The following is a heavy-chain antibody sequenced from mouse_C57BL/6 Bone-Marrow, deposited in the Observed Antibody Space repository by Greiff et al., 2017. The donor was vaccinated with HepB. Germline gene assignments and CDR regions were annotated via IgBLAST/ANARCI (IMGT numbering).Heavy chain of an antibody. J-gene: IGHJ1*03. Sequence: VQLQQSGPELVKPGASVKISCKASGYTFTDYYMNWVKQSHGKSLEWIGEIYPRSGNTYYNEKFKGKATLTADKSSSKAYMELRSLTSEDSAVYFCAREGDWYFDVWGTGTTVTVAS. CDR1: GYTFTDYY. CDR3: AREGDWYFDV. V-gene: IGHV1-83*01. CDR2: IYPRSGNT.